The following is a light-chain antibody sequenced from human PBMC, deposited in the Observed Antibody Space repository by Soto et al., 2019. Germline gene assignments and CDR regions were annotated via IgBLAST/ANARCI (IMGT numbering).Light chain of an antibody. Sequence: QSVLTQPPSASGTPGQRVTISCSGSSSNIGSHTVNWYQQLPGTAPKLLIYNNNQRPSGVPDRFSGSNSGTSASLAISGLQSEDEADYYCAAWDDSLREVFGTGTKVTVL. J-gene: IGLJ1*01. V-gene: IGLV1-44*01. CDR2: NNN. CDR1: SSNIGSHT. CDR3: AAWDDSLREV.